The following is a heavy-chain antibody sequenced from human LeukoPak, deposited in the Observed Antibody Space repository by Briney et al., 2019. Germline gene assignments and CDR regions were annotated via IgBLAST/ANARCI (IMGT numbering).Heavy chain of an antibody. CDR2: ITNSGGST. D-gene: IGHD6-19*01. V-gene: IGHV3-23*01. CDR3: VKEAVTPHFDY. CDR1: GSAFGDYA. Sequence: GGSLRLSCVASGSAFGDYAMGWVRQAPGKGLEWVSAITNSGGSTHYADSVKGRLTISRDNPKNTLYLQMKSLRVEDTAVYYCVKEAVTPHFDYWGQGTLVTVSS. J-gene: IGHJ4*02.